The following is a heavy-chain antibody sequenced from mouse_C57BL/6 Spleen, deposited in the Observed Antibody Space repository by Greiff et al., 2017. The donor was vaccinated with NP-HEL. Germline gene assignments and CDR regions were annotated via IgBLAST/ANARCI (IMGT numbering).Heavy chain of an antibody. CDR2: IYPRSGNT. Sequence: QVQLQQSGAELARPGASVKLSCKASGYTFTSSGISWVKQRTGQGLEWIGEIYPRSGNTYYNEKFKGKATLTADKSSSTAYMELRSLTSEDSAVYFCARIYYGSGGYFDVWGTGTTVTVSS. CDR3: ARIYYGSGGYFDV. J-gene: IGHJ1*03. D-gene: IGHD1-1*01. CDR1: GYTFTSSG. V-gene: IGHV1-81*01.